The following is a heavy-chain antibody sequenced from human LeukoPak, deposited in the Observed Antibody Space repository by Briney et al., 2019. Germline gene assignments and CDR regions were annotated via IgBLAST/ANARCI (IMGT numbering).Heavy chain of an antibody. CDR2: ISSSASTR. Sequence: PGGSLRLSCAASGCTFSSYEMNWVRQAPGKGLEWVSYISSSASTRTYADSVKGRFTISRDNGKNSLYLEMNSLRAEDTAVYYCAREIVSSVAGNFDYWGQGTLVTVSS. J-gene: IGHJ4*02. D-gene: IGHD6-19*01. CDR1: GCTFSSYE. V-gene: IGHV3-48*03. CDR3: AREIVSSVAGNFDY.